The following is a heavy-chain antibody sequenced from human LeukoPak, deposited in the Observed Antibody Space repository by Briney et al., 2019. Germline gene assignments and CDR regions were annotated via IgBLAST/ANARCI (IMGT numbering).Heavy chain of an antibody. Sequence: PSETLSLTCTVSGYSISSGYYWGWIRQPPGKGLEWIGSIYHSGSTYYNPSLKSRVTISVDTSKNQFSLKLSSVTAADTAVYYCARVGLRYFDWTFGGFDYWGQGTLVTVSS. CDR2: IYHSGST. CDR1: GYSISSGYY. J-gene: IGHJ4*02. D-gene: IGHD3-9*01. V-gene: IGHV4-38-2*02. CDR3: ARVGLRYFDWTFGGFDY.